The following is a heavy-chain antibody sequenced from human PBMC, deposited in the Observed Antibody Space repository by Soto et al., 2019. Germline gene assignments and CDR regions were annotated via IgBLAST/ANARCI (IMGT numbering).Heavy chain of an antibody. V-gene: IGHV1-69*13. CDR3: ATAVVAETPDYGMDV. CDR1: GGTFSRYT. Sequence: SVKVSCKASGGTFSRYTISWVRQAPGQGLEWMGGIIPIFGGANYAQRFQDRVTITADESTRTAHMELSSLRSEDTAVYYCATAVVAETPDYGMDVWGQGTTVTVSS. D-gene: IGHD2-15*01. J-gene: IGHJ6*02. CDR2: IIPIFGGA.